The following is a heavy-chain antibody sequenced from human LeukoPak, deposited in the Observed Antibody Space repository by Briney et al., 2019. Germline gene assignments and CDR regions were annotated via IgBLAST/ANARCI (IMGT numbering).Heavy chain of an antibody. CDR2: IYYSGST. CDR1: GGSISSYY. J-gene: IGHJ4*02. D-gene: IGHD3-22*01. Sequence: KSSETLSLTCTVSGGSISSYYWSWIRQPPGKGLEWIGYIYYSGSTNYNPSLKSRVTISVDTSKNQFSLKLSSVTAADTAVYYCAGVSRFDYYASSGYFHFWGQGTLVTVSS. V-gene: IGHV4-59*01. CDR3: AGVSRFDYYASSGYFHF.